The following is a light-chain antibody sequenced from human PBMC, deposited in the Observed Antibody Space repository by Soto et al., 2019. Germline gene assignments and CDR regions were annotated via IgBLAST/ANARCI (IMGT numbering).Light chain of an antibody. V-gene: IGKV3-15*01. CDR1: QSVSSN. CDR2: GAS. CDR3: QQYNSWPYT. Sequence: EIVMTQSPATLSVSTGERATLSCRASQSVSSNLAWYQQKPGQAPMLLIYGASTRATGIPARFSGSGSGTEFTLTISSLQSEDFAVYYCQQYNSWPYTFGQGTKLEIK. J-gene: IGKJ2*01.